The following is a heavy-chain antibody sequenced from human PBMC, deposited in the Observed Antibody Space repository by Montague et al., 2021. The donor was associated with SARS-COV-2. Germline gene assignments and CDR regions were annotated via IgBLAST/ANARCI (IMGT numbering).Heavy chain of an antibody. Sequence: SETLSLTCTVAGGSISGYYWSWIRQPAGKGLEWIGRVYSGGSTNYNPSLKSRVTMSLDTSNNQFSPNLRSVTAADTALYFCARDDFGDFADWFDPWGQGTLVTVSS. CDR3: ARDDFGDFADWFDP. J-gene: IGHJ5*02. CDR2: VYSGGST. V-gene: IGHV4-4*07. D-gene: IGHD4-17*01. CDR1: GGSISGYY.